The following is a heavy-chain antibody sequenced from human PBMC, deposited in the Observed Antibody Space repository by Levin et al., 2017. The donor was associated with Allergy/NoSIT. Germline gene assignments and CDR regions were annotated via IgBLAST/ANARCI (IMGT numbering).Heavy chain of an antibody. D-gene: IGHD6-19*01. J-gene: IGHJ4*02. CDR3: ARTMYSSGSLDY. Sequence: GESLKISCAASGFTFSSYAMHWVRQAPGKGLEYVSAISSNGGSTYYANSVKGRFTISRDNSKNTLYLQMGSLRAEDMAVYYCARTMYSSGSLDYWGQGTLVTVSS. CDR2: ISSNGGST. CDR1: GFTFSSYA. V-gene: IGHV3-64*01.